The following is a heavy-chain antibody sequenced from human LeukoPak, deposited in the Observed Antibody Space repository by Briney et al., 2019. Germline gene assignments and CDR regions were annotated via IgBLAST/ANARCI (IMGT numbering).Heavy chain of an antibody. D-gene: IGHD1-7*01. CDR1: GYSFTTFA. Sequence: ASVKVSCKASGYSFTTFAMNWVRQAPGQGLEWMGWINTNTGNPTYAQDFTGRFVFSLDTSVTTTFLEISSLKAEDTAVYYCAKNRVVFNWNYAYYFDDWGQGTLVTVSS. J-gene: IGHJ4*02. V-gene: IGHV7-4-1*02. CDR3: AKNRVVFNWNYAYYFDD. CDR2: INTNTGNP.